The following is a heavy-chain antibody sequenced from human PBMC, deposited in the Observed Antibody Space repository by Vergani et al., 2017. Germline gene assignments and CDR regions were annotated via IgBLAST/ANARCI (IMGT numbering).Heavy chain of an antibody. CDR3: ARAYGRYDWFDY. CDR1: GFTFSTYA. CDR2: ISASGAPT. J-gene: IGHJ4*01. V-gene: IGHV3-23*04. Sequence: EVRLVESGGGLVQPGGSLRLSCAASGFTFSTYAMTWVRQAPGKGLEWVSGISASGAPTYYADSVKGRVTISRDNSKNTLYLQMNSLRVEDTAVYYCARAYGRYDWFDYWGQRTLVTVSS. D-gene: IGHD1-20*01.